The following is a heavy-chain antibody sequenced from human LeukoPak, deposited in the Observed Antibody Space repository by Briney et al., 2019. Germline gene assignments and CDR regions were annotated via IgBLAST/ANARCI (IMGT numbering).Heavy chain of an antibody. CDR2: IYYTGTT. D-gene: IGHD3/OR15-3a*01. J-gene: IGHJ4*02. CDR3: ARLDPRGPDDY. Sequence: GSLRLSCAASGFTFSSYEMNWIRQPPGKGLEWIGNIYYTGTTYSNPSLKSRVTISVDTSKNQFSLKLTSVTAADTAVYYCARLDPRGPDDYWGQGTLVTVSS. CDR1: GFTFSSYE. V-gene: IGHV4-59*04.